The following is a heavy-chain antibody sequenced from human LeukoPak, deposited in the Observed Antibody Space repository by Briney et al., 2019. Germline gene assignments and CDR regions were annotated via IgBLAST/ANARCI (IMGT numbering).Heavy chain of an antibody. CDR3: AREGHSSSWYAEYYYYYMDV. Sequence: GASVKVSCKASGYTFSSYYIHWVRQAPGQGLEWMGIINPSGGSTSYAQKFQGRIIMTRDMSTSTVYMELSSLKSEDTAVYYCAREGHSSSWYAEYYYYYMDVWGKGTTVTVSS. D-gene: IGHD6-13*01. V-gene: IGHV1-46*01. J-gene: IGHJ6*03. CDR2: INPSGGST. CDR1: GYTFSSYY.